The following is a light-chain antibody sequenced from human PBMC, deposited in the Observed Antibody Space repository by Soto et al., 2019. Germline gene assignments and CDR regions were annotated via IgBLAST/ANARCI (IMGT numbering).Light chain of an antibody. CDR2: DAS. Sequence: DIEMTQSPSTLSASVGDRVTITCRASQTIRRWLAWYQQRPGKAPKVLTYDASTLASGVPARFSGSGSETECTLTISSLQPEDSATYYCQHYSSDPWTFGQGTKVEIK. J-gene: IGKJ1*01. V-gene: IGKV1-5*01. CDR3: QHYSSDPWT. CDR1: QTIRRW.